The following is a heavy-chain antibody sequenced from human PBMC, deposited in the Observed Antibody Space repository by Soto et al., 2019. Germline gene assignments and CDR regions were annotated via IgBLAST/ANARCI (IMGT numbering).Heavy chain of an antibody. CDR2: ISYDGSNK. CDR1: GFTFSSYD. V-gene: IGHV3-30*18. Sequence: GESLTLSCAASGFTFSSYDMHWVRQPPGKGLEWVAVISYDGSNKYYADSVKGRFTISRDNSKNTLYLQMNSLTAEDTAVYYCAKATHYEILTGYLDWGQGTLVTVSS. J-gene: IGHJ4*02. CDR3: AKATHYEILTGYLD. D-gene: IGHD3-9*01.